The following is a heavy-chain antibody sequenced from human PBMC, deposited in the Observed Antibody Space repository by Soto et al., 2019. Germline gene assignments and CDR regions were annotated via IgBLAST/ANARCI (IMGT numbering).Heavy chain of an antibody. CDR2: LNPNSGGT. CDR1: GHTFNAYY. J-gene: IGHJ4*02. Sequence: QVQLVQSGAEVRNPGASVKVSCKASGHTFNAYYIHWVRQAPGQGLEWMGWLNPNSGGTKFHQKFRGRVTLTRDTSISTAYMELSRLRSDDTAVYYCARATLCSGGSCEVTTLDYWGQGTLVIVSS. V-gene: IGHV1-2*02. D-gene: IGHD2-15*01. CDR3: ARATLCSGGSCEVTTLDY.